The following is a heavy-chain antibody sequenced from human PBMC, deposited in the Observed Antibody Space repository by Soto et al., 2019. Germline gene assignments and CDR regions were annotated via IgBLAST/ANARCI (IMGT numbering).Heavy chain of an antibody. J-gene: IGHJ4*02. CDR3: ARAPVGLDTISYFDY. CDR1: VYALSSCCFH. CDR2: TYNGGST. D-gene: IGHD3-3*01. V-gene: IGHV4-30-4*01. Sequence: SETLSLTCTVSVYALSSCCFHWAWLRLPPGKGLECIGYTYNGGSTYYRPSLESRMHMSLDATRNHYSLRLTSVTAADTAVYFCARAPVGLDTISYFDYWGQGKLVTVSS.